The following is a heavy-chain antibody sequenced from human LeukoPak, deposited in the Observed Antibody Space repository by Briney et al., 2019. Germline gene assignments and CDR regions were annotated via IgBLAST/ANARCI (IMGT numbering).Heavy chain of an antibody. CDR2: IYHSGST. V-gene: IGHV4-30-2*01. J-gene: IGHJ6*03. CDR1: GGSISSGGYY. CDR3: ARDSPDFYYMDV. Sequence: SQTLSLTCTVSGGSISSGGYYWSWIRQPPGKGLEWIGYIYHSGSTYYNPSLKSRVTISVDRSKNQFSLKLSSVTAADTAVYYCARDSPDFYYMDVWGKGTTVTVSS.